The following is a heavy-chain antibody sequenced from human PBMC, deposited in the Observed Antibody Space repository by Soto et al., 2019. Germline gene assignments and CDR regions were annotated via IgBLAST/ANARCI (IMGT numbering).Heavy chain of an antibody. J-gene: IGHJ4*02. D-gene: IGHD5-18*01. CDR1: GGSISSGDYY. V-gene: IGHV4-30-4*01. CDR2: ISYSGST. Sequence: PSETLSLTCTVSGGSISSGDYYWSGIRQPPGKGLEWIGYISYSGSTYYNPSLKSRVTISVDTSKNQFSLKLSSVTAADTAVYYCARDQGTAMGLFDYWGQGTLVTVSS. CDR3: ARDQGTAMGLFDY.